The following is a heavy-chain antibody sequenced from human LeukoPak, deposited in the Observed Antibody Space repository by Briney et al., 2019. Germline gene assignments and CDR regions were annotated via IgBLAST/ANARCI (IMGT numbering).Heavy chain of an antibody. V-gene: IGHV4-61*02. Sequence: PSETLSLTCTVSGGSISSGSYYWSWIRQPAGTGLEWIGRIYTSGSTNYNPSLKSRVTISVDTSKNQFSLKLSSVTAADTAVYYCASVRPLPVLRFLEWRETYYYYMDVWGKGTAVTVSS. CDR3: ASVRPLPVLRFLEWRETYYYYMDV. D-gene: IGHD3-3*01. CDR2: IYTSGST. J-gene: IGHJ6*03. CDR1: GGSISSGSYY.